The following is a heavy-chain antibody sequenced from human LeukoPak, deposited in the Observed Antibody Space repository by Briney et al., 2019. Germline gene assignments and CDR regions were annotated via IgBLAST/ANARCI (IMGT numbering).Heavy chain of an antibody. CDR2: INHSGST. CDR3: ARGSRGRVLRYFDWLSRSSWFDP. V-gene: IGHV4-34*01. J-gene: IGHJ5*02. CDR1: GGSFSGYY. Sequence: SETLSLTCAVYGGSFSGYYWSWIRQPPGKGLEWIGEINHSGSTNYNPSLKSRVTISVDTSKNQFSLKLSSVTAADTAVYYCARGSRGRVLRYFDWLSRSSWFDPWGQGTLVTVSS. D-gene: IGHD3-9*01.